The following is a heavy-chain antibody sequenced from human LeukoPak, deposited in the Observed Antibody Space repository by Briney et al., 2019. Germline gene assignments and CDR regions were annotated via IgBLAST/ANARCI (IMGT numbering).Heavy chain of an antibody. V-gene: IGHV3-21*01. Sequence: GGSLRLSCAASGFTFSSYSMNGVRQAPGKGLEWVSSISSSSSYIYYADSVKGRFTISRDNAKNSLYLQMNSLRAEDTAVYYCASKAKDYYGMDVWGQGTTVTVSS. CDR1: GFTFSSYS. J-gene: IGHJ6*02. CDR2: ISSSSSYI. CDR3: ASKAKDYYGMDV.